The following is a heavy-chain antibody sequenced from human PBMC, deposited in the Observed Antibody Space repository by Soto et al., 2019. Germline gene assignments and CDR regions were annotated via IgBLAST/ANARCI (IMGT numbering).Heavy chain of an antibody. CDR1: GFTFSSYC. CDR3: ARPFDILTGYYGSDFYYYGMDV. Sequence: PGGSLRLSCAASGFTFSSYCMHWVRQAPGKGLEWVAVISYDGSNKYYADSVKGRFTISRDSSTNTLYLQMNSLRVEDTAVYCCARPFDILTGYYGSDFYYYGMDVWGQGTTVTVSS. CDR2: ISYDGSNK. V-gene: IGHV3-30*03. D-gene: IGHD3-9*01. J-gene: IGHJ6*02.